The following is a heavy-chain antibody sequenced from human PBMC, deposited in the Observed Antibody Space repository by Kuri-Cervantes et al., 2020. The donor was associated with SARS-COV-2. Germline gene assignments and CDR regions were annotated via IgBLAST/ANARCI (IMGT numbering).Heavy chain of an antibody. V-gene: IGHV4-4*07. J-gene: IGHJ4*02. CDR2: IYTSGST. CDR3: ARDRGAFWGMGDY. D-gene: IGHD3-10*01. CDR1: GGSISSYY. Sequence: GSLRLSCTVSGGSISSYYWSWIRQPAGKGLEWIGRIYTSGSTNYNPSLKSRVAMSVDTSKNQFSLKLSSVTAADTAVYYCARDRGAFWGMGDYWGQGTLVTVSS.